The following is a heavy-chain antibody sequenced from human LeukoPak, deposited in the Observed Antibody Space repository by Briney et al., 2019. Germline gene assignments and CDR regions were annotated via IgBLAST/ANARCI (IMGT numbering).Heavy chain of an antibody. CDR2: ISYDGSNK. J-gene: IGHJ4*02. CDR1: GFTFSSYG. CDR3: AKDPYRQQLVTKLWAIGY. Sequence: GGSLRLSCAASGFTFSSYGMHWVRQAPGKGLEWVAVISYDGSNKYYADSVKGRFTISRDNSKNTLYLQMNSLRAEDTAVYYCAKDPYRQQLVTKLWAIGYWGQGTLVTVSS. D-gene: IGHD6-13*01. V-gene: IGHV3-30*18.